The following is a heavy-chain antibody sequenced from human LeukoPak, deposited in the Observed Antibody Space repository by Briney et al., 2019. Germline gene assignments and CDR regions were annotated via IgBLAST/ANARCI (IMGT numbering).Heavy chain of an antibody. D-gene: IGHD3-10*01. V-gene: IGHV4-59*08. J-gene: IGHJ4*02. CDR2: TYYSGST. Sequence: SETLSLTCTVSGGSISSYYWSWIRQPPGKGLEWIGYTYYSGSTNYNPSLKSRVTISIDTSKNQFSLKLSSVTAADTAVYYCARGVDYYGVWGQGTLVTVSS. CDR1: GGSISSYY. CDR3: ARGVDYYGV.